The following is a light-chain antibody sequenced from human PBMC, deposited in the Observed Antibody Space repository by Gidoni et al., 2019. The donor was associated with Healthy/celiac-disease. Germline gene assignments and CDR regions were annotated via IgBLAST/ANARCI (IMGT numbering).Light chain of an antibody. V-gene: IGKV4-1*01. CDR2: WAS. J-gene: IGKJ1*01. CDR1: QSVLYSSNNKNY. CDR3: QQYYSTPRT. Sequence: DIVMTQSPDSLAVSLGERATINGKSSQSVLYSSNNKNYLAWYQKKPGQPPKLLIYWASTRESGVPDRFSGSGSGTDFTLTISSLQAEDVAVYYCQQYYSTPRTFGQGTKVEIK.